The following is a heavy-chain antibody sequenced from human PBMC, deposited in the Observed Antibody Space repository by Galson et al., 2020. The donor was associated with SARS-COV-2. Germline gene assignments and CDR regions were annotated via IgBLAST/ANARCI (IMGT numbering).Heavy chain of an antibody. V-gene: IGHV3-13*01. J-gene: IGHJ6*03. CDR1: GFTFSSYD. Sequence: GGSLRLCCAASGFTFSSYDMHWVRQATGKGLEWVSAIGTAGDTYYPGSVKGRFTISRENAKNSLYLQMNSLRAGDTAVYYCARGTVDIVVVPAAIQYYYYYYMDVWGKGTTVTVSS. CDR3: ARGTVDIVVVPAAIQYYYYYYMDV. D-gene: IGHD2-2*01. CDR2: IGTAGDT.